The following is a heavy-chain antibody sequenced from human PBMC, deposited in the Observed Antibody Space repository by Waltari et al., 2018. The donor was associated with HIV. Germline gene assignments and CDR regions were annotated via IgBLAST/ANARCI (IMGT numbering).Heavy chain of an antibody. Sequence: QVQLVESGGGVVQPGRSLRLSCATSGFTLSSYGMHWGRQAPGRGREWVRVIWYDGNKKYYADSVKCRFTISRDNSKNTLYLQMNSLRIEDTAVYYCARKYSSSWGAPFDYWGQGTLVTVSS. CDR3: ARKYSSSWGAPFDY. V-gene: IGHV3-33*01. CDR1: GFTLSSYG. J-gene: IGHJ4*02. D-gene: IGHD6-13*01. CDR2: IWYDGNKK.